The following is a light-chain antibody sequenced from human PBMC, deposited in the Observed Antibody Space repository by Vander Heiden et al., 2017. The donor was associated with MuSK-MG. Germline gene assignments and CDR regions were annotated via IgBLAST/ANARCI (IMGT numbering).Light chain of an antibody. J-gene: IGLJ1*01. CDR3: YSYAGTKTFV. Sequence: QSALTQPASVSGSPGQSFTISCTRSSRDVGNYNLVSWYQQHPGKAPKLMIYEVNKRPSGVSDRFSGSKSGNTASLTISGLQAEDEADYHCYSYAGTKTFVFGTGTKVTVL. CDR2: EVN. CDR1: SRDVGNYNL. V-gene: IGLV2-23*02.